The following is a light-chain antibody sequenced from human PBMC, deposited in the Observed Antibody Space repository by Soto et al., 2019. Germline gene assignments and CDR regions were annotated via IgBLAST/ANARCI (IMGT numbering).Light chain of an antibody. Sequence: IVLTQSPGTLSLSPGERATLSCRASQSVSSYLAWYRQKPGQAPRLLIYDASNRATGIPARFSGSGSGTDFTLTISSLEPEDFAVYYCQQRSDWPSTFGQGTRLE. V-gene: IGKV3-11*01. CDR1: QSVSSY. J-gene: IGKJ5*01. CDR3: QQRSDWPST. CDR2: DAS.